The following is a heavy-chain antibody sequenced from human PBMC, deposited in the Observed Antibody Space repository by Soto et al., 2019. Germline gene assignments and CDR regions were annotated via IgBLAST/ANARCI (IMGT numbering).Heavy chain of an antibody. CDR2: TYDSARWYN. D-gene: IGHD6-19*01. CDR3: AGTTSHQWYYMDV. J-gene: IGHJ6*03. V-gene: IGHV6-1*01. Sequence: SQTLSLTFAISGVSVSESSVSWNWIRLSPSRGLEWLAATYDSARWYNDDAVSVRSRITVNPDSSKNQFFLQLTSVTPEDTAVYYCAGTTSHQWYYMDVWGKGTPVTVSS. CDR1: GVSVSESSVS.